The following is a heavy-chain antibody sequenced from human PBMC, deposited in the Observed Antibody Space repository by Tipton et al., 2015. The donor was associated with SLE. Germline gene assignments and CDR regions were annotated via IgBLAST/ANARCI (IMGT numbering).Heavy chain of an antibody. J-gene: IGHJ4*02. Sequence: QLVQSGAEVKKPGASVKVSCEAPGSVFTDSYIHWVRQAPGHGLEWMGWINPNSGGTNYAQKFQGRVTVTRDTSISTAYMELSGLRSDDTAVYYCAAPEVGGTFIDSWGQGTLVTVSS. CDR3: AAPEVGGTFIDS. CDR2: INPNSGGT. CDR1: GSVFTDSY. V-gene: IGHV1-2*02. D-gene: IGHD3-3*01.